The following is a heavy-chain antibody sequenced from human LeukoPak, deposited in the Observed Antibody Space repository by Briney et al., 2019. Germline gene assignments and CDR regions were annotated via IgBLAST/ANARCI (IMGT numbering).Heavy chain of an antibody. CDR1: GYTFNDYY. CDR2: SNPNNCGT. J-gene: IGHJ4*02. Sequence: ASVTVSYLASGYTFNDYYTHWVRQAPGQGVEWMGWSNPNNCGTNYAQNFQGRVTMTRDTSISTGYMELISLRSDDTAVYYCAREKIEDGDHFDYWGQGTLVTVSS. CDR3: AREKIEDGDHFDY. D-gene: IGHD5-24*01. V-gene: IGHV1-2*02.